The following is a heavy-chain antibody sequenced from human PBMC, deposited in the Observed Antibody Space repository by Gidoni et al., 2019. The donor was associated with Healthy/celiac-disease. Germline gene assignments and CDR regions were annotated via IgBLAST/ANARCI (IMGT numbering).Heavy chain of an antibody. CDR3: ATWGYYYDSSGYYHFDY. J-gene: IGHJ4*02. D-gene: IGHD3-22*01. Sequence: QVQLQESGPGLVKPSQTLSLTCTVSGGPISSGAYYWSWIRQPPGKGLEWIGYIYYSGSTYYNPSLKSRVTISVDTSKNQFSLKLSSVTAADTAVYYCATWGYYYDSSGYYHFDYWGQGTLVTVSS. V-gene: IGHV4-30-4*01. CDR1: GGPISSGAYY. CDR2: IYYSGST.